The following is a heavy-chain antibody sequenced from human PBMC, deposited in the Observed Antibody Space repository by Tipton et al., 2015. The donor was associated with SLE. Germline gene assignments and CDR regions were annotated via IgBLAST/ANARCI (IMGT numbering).Heavy chain of an antibody. CDR2: INDNGVST. CDR3: AREAAAGTPGYDY. J-gene: IGHJ4*02. CDR1: GFTFSNYA. Sequence: LSLTCAASGFTFSNYAIPWVRQAPGKGLESVSAINDNGVSTYYANSVKGRLTISRDNSKNTLYLQMGSLRAEDTAVYYCAREAAAGTPGYDYWGQGTLVTVSS. V-gene: IGHV3-64*01. D-gene: IGHD6-13*01.